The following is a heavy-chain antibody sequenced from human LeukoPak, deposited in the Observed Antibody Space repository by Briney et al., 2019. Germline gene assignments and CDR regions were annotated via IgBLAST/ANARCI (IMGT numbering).Heavy chain of an antibody. V-gene: IGHV3-11*01. CDR3: ARDGELMIVVSHYYYGMDV. CDR1: GFTFSDYY. J-gene: IGHJ6*02. CDR2: ISSSGSNI. D-gene: IGHD3-22*01. Sequence: GGSLRLSCAASGFTFSDYYMSRIRQAPGKGLEWVSYISSSGSNIYYADSVKGRFTISRDNAKNSLYLQMNSLRAEDTAVYYCARDGELMIVVSHYYYGMDVWGQGTTVTVSS.